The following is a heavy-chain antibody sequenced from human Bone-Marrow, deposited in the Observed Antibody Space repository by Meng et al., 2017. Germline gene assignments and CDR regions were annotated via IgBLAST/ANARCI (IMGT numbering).Heavy chain of an antibody. Sequence: GGSLRLSCAASGFTFSSYAMSWVRQAPGKGLEWVSAISGSGGSTYYADSVKGRFTISRDNSKNTLYLQMNSLRAEDTAVYYCARWNEPVRAFDVLGQGTLVTVSS. V-gene: IGHV3-23*01. CDR2: ISGSGGST. D-gene: IGHD1-1*01. CDR3: ARWNEPVRAFDV. J-gene: IGHJ3*01. CDR1: GFTFSSYA.